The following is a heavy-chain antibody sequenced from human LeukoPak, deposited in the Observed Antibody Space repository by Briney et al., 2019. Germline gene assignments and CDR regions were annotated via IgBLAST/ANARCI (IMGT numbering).Heavy chain of an antibody. J-gene: IGHJ4*02. Sequence: ASVKVSCKASGYSFTAYYIHWVRQAPGQGLELMGWMHPGSGHTNYAQNFQGRVTWTRDTSINTAYMELSGLTSGDSAIYYCARLPTGVAGTVDFWGQGTLVTVSS. CDR2: MHPGSGHT. CDR1: GYSFTAYY. CDR3: ARLPTGVAGTVDF. D-gene: IGHD6-19*01. V-gene: IGHV1-2*02.